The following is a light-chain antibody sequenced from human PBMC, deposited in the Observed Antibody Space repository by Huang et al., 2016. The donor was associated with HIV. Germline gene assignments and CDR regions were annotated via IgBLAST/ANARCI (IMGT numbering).Light chain of an antibody. CDR2: GAS. CDR1: QRISSY. V-gene: IGKV3-15*01. Sequence: EIVLTQSPATLSVSPGERATLSCRASQRISSYLAWYQQKPGQAPRLLIYGASHRAIGSPARFSGSGSVTEFTLTISSLQSEDFAVYYVQQYNNWPPEVTFGPGTKVDIK. CDR3: QQYNNWPPEVT. J-gene: IGKJ3*01.